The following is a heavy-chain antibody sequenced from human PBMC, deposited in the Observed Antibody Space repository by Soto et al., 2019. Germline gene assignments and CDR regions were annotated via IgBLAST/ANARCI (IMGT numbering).Heavy chain of an antibody. V-gene: IGHV3-23*01. CDR3: AKLSGVSGWYVSSGRRGANPPLYRGYFDY. CDR1: GFTFSSYA. CDR2: ISGSGGST. J-gene: IGHJ4*02. Sequence: GGSLRLSCAASGFTFSSYAMSWVRQAPGKGLEWVSAISGSGGSTYYTDSVKGRFTISRDNSKNTLYLQMNSLRAEDTAVYYCAKLSGVSGWYVSSGRRGANPPLYRGYFDYWGQGTLVTVSS. D-gene: IGHD6-19*01.